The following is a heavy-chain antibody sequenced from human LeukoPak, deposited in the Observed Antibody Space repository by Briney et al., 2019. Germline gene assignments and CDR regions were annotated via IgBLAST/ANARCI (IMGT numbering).Heavy chain of an antibody. Sequence: GSLRLSCAASGFTFSSYAMSWVRQAPGKGLEWVSAISGSGGSTYYAGSVKGRFTISRDNSKNTLYLQMNSLRAEDTAVYYCAKPSKYQLLFDYWGQGTLVTVSS. D-gene: IGHD2-2*01. J-gene: IGHJ4*02. V-gene: IGHV3-23*01. CDR1: GFTFSSYA. CDR2: ISGSGGST. CDR3: AKPSKYQLLFDY.